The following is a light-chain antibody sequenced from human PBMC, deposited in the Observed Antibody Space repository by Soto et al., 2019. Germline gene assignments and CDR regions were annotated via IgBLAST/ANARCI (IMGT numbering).Light chain of an antibody. J-gene: IGLJ1*01. CDR3: SSYTRSSTHV. Sequence: QSALTQPASVSGSPGQSITISCTGTSSDVGAYNFVSWYQQHPGEVPKLMIFDVSSRPSGVSDRFSGSKSGNTASLTISGLQPEDEGDYYCSSYTRSSTHVFGSGTKLTVL. V-gene: IGLV2-14*03. CDR1: SSDVGAYNF. CDR2: DVS.